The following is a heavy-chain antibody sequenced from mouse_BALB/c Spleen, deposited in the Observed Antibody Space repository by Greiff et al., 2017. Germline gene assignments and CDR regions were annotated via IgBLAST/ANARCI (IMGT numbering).Heavy chain of an antibody. D-gene: IGHD1-1*01. CDR1: GFTFTDYY. Sequence: EVKLVESGGGLVQPGGSLRLSCATSGFTFTDYYMSWVRQPPGKALEWLGFIRNKANGYTTEYSASVKGRFTISRDNSQSILYLQMNTLRAEDSATYYCARLRYYGSPLDYWGQGTTLTVSS. CDR3: ARLRYYGSPLDY. CDR2: IRNKANGYTT. V-gene: IGHV7-3*02. J-gene: IGHJ2*01.